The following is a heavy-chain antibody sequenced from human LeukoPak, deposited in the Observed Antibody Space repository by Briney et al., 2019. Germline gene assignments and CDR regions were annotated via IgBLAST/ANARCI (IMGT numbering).Heavy chain of an antibody. Sequence: GSLRLSCAASGFTFSSYGMHWVRQAPGKGLEWVAVISYDGSNKYYADSVKGRFTISRDNSKNTLYLQMNSLRAEDTAVYYCAKDHYYDSSGCPDYWSQGTLVTVSS. V-gene: IGHV3-30*18. CDR2: ISYDGSNK. CDR1: GFTFSSYG. CDR3: AKDHYYDSSGCPDY. J-gene: IGHJ4*02. D-gene: IGHD3-22*01.